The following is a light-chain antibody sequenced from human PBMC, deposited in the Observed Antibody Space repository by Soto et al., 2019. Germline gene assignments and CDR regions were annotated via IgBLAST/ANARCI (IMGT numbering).Light chain of an antibody. V-gene: IGLV2-14*01. J-gene: IGLJ1*01. Sequence: QSVLPQPASVAGSPGQAITISCTGTSSDVGGYNYVSWYQQHPGKAPKLMIYDVSNRPSGVSNRVSGSKSGNTASLTISGLQAEDEADYYCSSYTSSSTYVFGTGTKLTVL. CDR1: SSDVGGYNY. CDR2: DVS. CDR3: SSYTSSSTYV.